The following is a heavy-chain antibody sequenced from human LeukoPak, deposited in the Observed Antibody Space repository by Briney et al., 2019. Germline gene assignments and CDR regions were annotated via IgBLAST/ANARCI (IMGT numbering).Heavy chain of an antibody. V-gene: IGHV4-39*01. CDR3: ARQTGDSSGYHYKDYFDY. J-gene: IGHJ4*02. CDR2: IYYSGST. D-gene: IGHD3-22*01. Sequence: SSETLSLTCTVSGGSISSSSYYWGWIRQPPGKGLEWIGSIYYSGSTYYNPSLKSRVTISVDTSKNQFSLKLSSVTAADTAVYYCARQTGDSSGYHYKDYFDYWGQGTLVTVSS. CDR1: GGSISSSSYY.